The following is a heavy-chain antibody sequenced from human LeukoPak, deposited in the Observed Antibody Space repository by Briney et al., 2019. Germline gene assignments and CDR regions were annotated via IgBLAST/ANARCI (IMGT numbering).Heavy chain of an antibody. CDR2: ISGSGGST. V-gene: IGHV3-23*01. CDR3: AKGIAAAGTGDY. Sequence: GGSLRLSCAASGFTFSRYAMSWVRQAPGKGLEWGSAISGSGGSTYYADSVKGRFTISRDNSKNTLYLQMNSLRAEDTAVYYCAKGIAAAGTGDYWGQGTLVTVSS. J-gene: IGHJ4*02. D-gene: IGHD6-13*01. CDR1: GFTFSRYA.